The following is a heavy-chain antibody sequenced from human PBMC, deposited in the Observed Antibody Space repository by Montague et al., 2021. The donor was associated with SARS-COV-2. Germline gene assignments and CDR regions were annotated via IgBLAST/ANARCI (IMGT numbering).Heavy chain of an antibody. J-gene: IGHJ6*02. Sequence: SETLSLTCTVSGGSISSSSYHWGWIRQPPGKGLEWIGSIYYSGSTYYNPSLKNRVTISVDTSKNQFSLKLSSVTAADTAVYYCARAFTDWLRYYGMDVWGQGTTVTVSS. CDR1: GGSISSSSYH. D-gene: IGHD3-9*01. CDR2: IYYSGST. V-gene: IGHV4-39*01. CDR3: ARAFTDWLRYYGMDV.